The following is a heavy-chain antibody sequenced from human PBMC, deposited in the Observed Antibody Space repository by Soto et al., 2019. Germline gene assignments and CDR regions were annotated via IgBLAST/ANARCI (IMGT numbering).Heavy chain of an antibody. J-gene: IGHJ4*02. V-gene: IGHV3-30*04. D-gene: IGHD3-10*01. CDR3: ARNPYGQYYFDY. Sequence: GGSLRLSCAASGFTFSTHAMHWVRQAPGKGLEWVAIISYDGSNKFYADSVKGRFTISRDNSKNTLDLQMNSLTPEDTAVYSCARNPYGQYYFDYWGQGTLVTVSS. CDR2: ISYDGSNK. CDR1: GFTFSTHA.